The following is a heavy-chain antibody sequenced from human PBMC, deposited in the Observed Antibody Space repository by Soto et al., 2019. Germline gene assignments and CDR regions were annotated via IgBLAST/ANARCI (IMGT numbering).Heavy chain of an antibody. CDR3: AKDRDDILTGYFDY. CDR1: GFTFSSYA. CDR2: ISGSGGST. Sequence: GESLKISCAASGFTFSSYAMSWVRQAPGKGLEWVSAISGSGGSTYYADSVKGRFTISRDNSKNTLYLQMNSLRAEDTAVYYCAKDRDDILTGYFDYWGQGTLVTVSS. J-gene: IGHJ4*02. V-gene: IGHV3-23*01. D-gene: IGHD3-9*01.